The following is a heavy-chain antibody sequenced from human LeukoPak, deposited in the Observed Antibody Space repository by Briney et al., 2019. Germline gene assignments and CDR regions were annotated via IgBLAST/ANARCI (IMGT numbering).Heavy chain of an antibody. Sequence: ASVTVSCTASGYTFTSYAMHWVRQAPGQRLEWMGWINAGNGNTKYSQKFQDRVTITRDTSASTAYMELSSLRSEDTAVYYCARTTAMVTIFDYWGQGTLVTVSS. CDR1: GYTFTSYA. V-gene: IGHV1-3*01. CDR2: INAGNGNT. J-gene: IGHJ4*02. CDR3: ARTTAMVTIFDY. D-gene: IGHD5-18*01.